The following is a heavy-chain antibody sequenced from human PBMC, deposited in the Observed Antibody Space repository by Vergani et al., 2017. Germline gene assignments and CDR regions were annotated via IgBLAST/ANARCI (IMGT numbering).Heavy chain of an antibody. CDR1: GYTFSNYY. V-gene: IGHV1-46*03. J-gene: IGHJ4*02. CDR3: ARVDYGILTGYRY. D-gene: IGHD3-9*01. Sequence: QVQVVQSGAEVKKSGASVKVSCKTSGYTFSNYYMHWVRQAPGQGLEWMGIINPSVGHTNYAQKFQGRVTMTRDTSTSTVYMELSSLRSEDTAIYYCARVDYGILTGYRYWGQGTLVTVSS. CDR2: INPSVGHT.